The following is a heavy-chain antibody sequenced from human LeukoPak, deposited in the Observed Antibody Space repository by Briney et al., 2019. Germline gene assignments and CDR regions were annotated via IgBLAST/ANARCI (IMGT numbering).Heavy chain of an antibody. V-gene: IGHV3-73*01. Sequence: PGGSLRLSCAASGFTFSGSAMHWVRQASGKGLERVGRIRSKANSYATAYAASVKGRFTISRDDSKDTAYLQMNSLKTEDTAVYYCTKRETDHYYYMDVWGKGTTVTVSS. CDR1: GFTFSGSA. J-gene: IGHJ6*03. D-gene: IGHD5-24*01. CDR3: TKRETDHYYYMDV. CDR2: IRSKANSYAT.